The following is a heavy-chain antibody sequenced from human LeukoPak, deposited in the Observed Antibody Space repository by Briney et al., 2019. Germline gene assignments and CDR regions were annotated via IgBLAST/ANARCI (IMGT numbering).Heavy chain of an antibody. J-gene: IGHJ4*02. V-gene: IGHV4-30-2*01. CDR2: IYHSGST. Sequence: SETLSLTCTVSGGSISSGGYYWSWIRQPPGKGLEWIGYIYHSGSTYYNPSLKSRVTISVDRSKNQFSLKLSSVTAADTAVYYCAREQSGAAAGTWVVYWGQGTLVTVSS. CDR1: GGSISSGGYY. CDR3: AREQSGAAAGTWVVY. D-gene: IGHD6-13*01.